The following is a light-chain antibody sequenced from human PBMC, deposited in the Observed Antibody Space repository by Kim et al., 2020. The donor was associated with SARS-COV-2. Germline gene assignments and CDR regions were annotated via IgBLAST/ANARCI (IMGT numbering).Light chain of an antibody. V-gene: IGKV3-20*01. J-gene: IGKJ1*01. CDR1: QTVSSNS. Sequence: EIVLTQSPGILSLSPGERATLSCRASQTVSSNSLAWYQHKPGQAPRLLIYGTSNRATGIPDSFSGSGSGTDFTLTISRLEPEDFAVYYCQQYGSSPRTFGQGTKVDIK. CDR2: GTS. CDR3: QQYGSSPRT.